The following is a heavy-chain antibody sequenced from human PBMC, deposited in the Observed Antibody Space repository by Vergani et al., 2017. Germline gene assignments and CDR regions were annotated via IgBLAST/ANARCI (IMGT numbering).Heavy chain of an antibody. CDR3: ARGVLFGVVITYWYFDL. J-gene: IGHJ2*01. CDR1: GGSISSSSYY. CDR2: IYYSGST. D-gene: IGHD3-3*01. Sequence: QVQLQESGPGLVKPSETLSLTCTVSGGSISSSSYYWGWIRQPPGKGLEWIGYIYYSGSTNYNPSLKSRVTISVDTSKNQFSLKLSSVTAADTAVYYCARGVLFGVVITYWYFDLWGRGTLVTVSS. V-gene: IGHV4-61*01.